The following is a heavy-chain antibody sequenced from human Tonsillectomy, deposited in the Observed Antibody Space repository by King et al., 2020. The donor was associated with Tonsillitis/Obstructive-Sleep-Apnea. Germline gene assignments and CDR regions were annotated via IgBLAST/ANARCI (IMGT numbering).Heavy chain of an antibody. D-gene: IGHD3-16*01. CDR3: ARDVGGGYFDY. Sequence: VQLQQSGPGLVKPSQALSLTCAISGDSVSSNSAGWNWIRQYPSRGLEWLGRTYYRSRWNNEYAVSVKSRIAINPDTSKNQFSLQLNSLTPEDTAVYFCARDVGGGYFDYWGQGTLVTVSS. CDR1: GDSVSSNSAG. CDR2: TYYRSRWNN. V-gene: IGHV6-1*01. J-gene: IGHJ4*02.